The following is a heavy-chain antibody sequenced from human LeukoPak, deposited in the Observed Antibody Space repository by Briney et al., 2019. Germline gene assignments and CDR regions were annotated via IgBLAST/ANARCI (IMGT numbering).Heavy chain of an antibody. CDR2: IYWDDDK. CDR1: GFSLRTRGVG. CDR3: AHTPRFLTYYYDSSGYYYWPRAFDI. D-gene: IGHD3-22*01. Sequence: SGPTLVKPTQALTLTCTYSGFSLRTRGVGVGWIGQPPGKARGWLALIYWDDDKRYSPSPKSRLTITKHTSKNHVVLTMTNMDPVDTATYYCAHTPRFLTYYYDSSGYYYWPRAFDIWGQGTMVTVSS. V-gene: IGHV2-5*02. J-gene: IGHJ3*02.